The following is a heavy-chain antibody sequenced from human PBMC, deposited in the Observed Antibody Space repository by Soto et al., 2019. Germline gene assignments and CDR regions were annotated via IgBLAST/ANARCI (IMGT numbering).Heavy chain of an antibody. CDR1: GGSFSGYY. Sequence: PSETLSLTCAVYGGSFSGYYWSWIRQPPGKWLEWIGEINHSGSTNYNPSLKSRVTISVDTSKNQFSLKLSSVTAADTAVYYCASWYYYYGMDVWGQGXTVTVYS. J-gene: IGHJ6*02. V-gene: IGHV4-34*01. CDR3: ASWYYYYGMDV. CDR2: INHSGST.